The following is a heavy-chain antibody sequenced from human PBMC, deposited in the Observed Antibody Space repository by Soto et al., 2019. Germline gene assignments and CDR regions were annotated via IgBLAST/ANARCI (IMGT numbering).Heavy chain of an antibody. Sequence: PSETLSLTCAVYGGSFSGYYWSWIRQPPGKGLEWIGEITHSGSTNYNPSLKSRVTISVDTSKNQFSLKLSSVTAADTAVYYCARGRGYSSSAHRGFDYWGQGTLVTVSS. D-gene: IGHD6-6*01. J-gene: IGHJ4*02. V-gene: IGHV4-34*01. CDR2: ITHSGST. CDR1: GGSFSGYY. CDR3: ARGRGYSSSAHRGFDY.